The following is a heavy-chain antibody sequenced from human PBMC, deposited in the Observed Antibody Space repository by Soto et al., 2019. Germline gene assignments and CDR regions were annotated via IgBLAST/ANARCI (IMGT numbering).Heavy chain of an antibody. V-gene: IGHV1-46*03. D-gene: IGHD2-2*01. CDR1: GYTFTSYY. J-gene: IGHJ4*02. CDR3: ASSDLGYLSSTSCYSYVPIDF. CDR2: INPSGGST. Sequence: ASVKVSCKASGYTFTSYYMHWVRQAPGQGLEWMGIINPSGGSTSYAQKFQGRVTMTRDTSTSTVYMELSSLRSEDTAVYYCASSDLGYLSSTSCYSYVPIDFWGQGTRVTVAS.